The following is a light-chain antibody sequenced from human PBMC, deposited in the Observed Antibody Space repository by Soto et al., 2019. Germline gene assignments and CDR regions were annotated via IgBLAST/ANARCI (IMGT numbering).Light chain of an antibody. Sequence: DIQMTQSPSSVSASVGDRVTITCRASQVISSWLVWYQQKPGKAPKLLIYAASSLQSGVPSRFSGSGSGTDFTLTISSLEPADFAVYYCQQRSNWPLTFGGGTKVEIK. CDR2: AAS. V-gene: IGKV1D-12*01. CDR3: QQRSNWPLT. J-gene: IGKJ4*01. CDR1: QVISSW.